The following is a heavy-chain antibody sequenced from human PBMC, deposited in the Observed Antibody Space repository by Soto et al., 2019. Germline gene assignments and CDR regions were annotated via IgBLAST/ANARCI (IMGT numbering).Heavy chain of an antibody. CDR1: GFTFSTYW. J-gene: IGHJ4*02. CDR2: IKQDGSEK. Sequence: EVQLVESGGGLVQAGGSLRLSCSASGFTFSTYWMSWVRQAPGKGLEWVANIKQDGSEKYYVDSVKGRFTISRDNAKNSLYLQMDSLRAEDTAVYYCARGWAHFDYWGQGTLVTVSS. D-gene: IGHD3-16*01. V-gene: IGHV3-7*04. CDR3: ARGWAHFDY.